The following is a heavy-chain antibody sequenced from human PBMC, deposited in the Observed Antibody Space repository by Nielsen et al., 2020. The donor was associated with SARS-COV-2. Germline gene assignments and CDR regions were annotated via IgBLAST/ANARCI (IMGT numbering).Heavy chain of an antibody. D-gene: IGHD1-26*01. CDR1: GGSISSSSYY. J-gene: IGHJ6*02. V-gene: IGHV4-39*01. CDR2: IYYSGST. CDR3: AAELYYYYGMDV. Sequence: GSLRLSCTVSGGSISSSSYYWGWIRQPPGKGLEWIGSIYYSGSTYYNPSLKSRVTISVDTSKNQFSLKLSSVTAADTAVYYCAAELYYYYGMDVWGQGTTVTVSS.